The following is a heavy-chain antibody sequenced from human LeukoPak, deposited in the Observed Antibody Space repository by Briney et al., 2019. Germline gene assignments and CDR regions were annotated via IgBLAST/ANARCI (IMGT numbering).Heavy chain of an antibody. Sequence: PGGSLRLSCAASGFPFSDHYMIWIRQPPGKGLEWASVIYSGGSTYYADSVKGRFTISRDNSKNTLYLQMNSLRAEDTAVYYCARAPTYYYGSGSYSEYYFDYWGQGTLVTVSS. CDR1: GFPFSDHY. J-gene: IGHJ4*02. V-gene: IGHV3-53*03. CDR2: IYSGGST. D-gene: IGHD3-10*01. CDR3: ARAPTYYYGSGSYSEYYFDY.